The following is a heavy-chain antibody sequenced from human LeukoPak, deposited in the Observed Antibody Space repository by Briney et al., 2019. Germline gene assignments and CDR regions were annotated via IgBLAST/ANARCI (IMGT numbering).Heavy chain of an antibody. Sequence: GGSLRLSCAASGFTFSSYAMHWVRQAPGKGLEWVAVISYDGSNKYYADSVKGRFTISRDNSKNTLYLQMNSLRAEDTAVYYCARWYCSTTSCYRDAFDIWGQGTMVTVSS. CDR2: ISYDGSNK. CDR3: ARWYCSTTSCYRDAFDI. D-gene: IGHD2-2*01. J-gene: IGHJ3*02. CDR1: GFTFSSYA. V-gene: IGHV3-30-3*01.